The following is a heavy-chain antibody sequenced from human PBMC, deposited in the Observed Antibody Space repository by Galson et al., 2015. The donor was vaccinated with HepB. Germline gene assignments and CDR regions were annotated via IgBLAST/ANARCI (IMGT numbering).Heavy chain of an antibody. CDR1: GFTFSSYA. CDR3: AKEGGSGWYYFDY. CDR2: VSSGGTT. D-gene: IGHD6-19*01. Sequence: SLRLSCAASGFTFSSYAMNWVRQAPGKGLEWVSAVSSGGTTYYADSVKGRFTVSRDTSKNTLYLQMNSLRAEDTAVYYCAKEGGSGWYYFDYWGQGSLVTVSS. J-gene: IGHJ4*02. V-gene: IGHV3-23*01.